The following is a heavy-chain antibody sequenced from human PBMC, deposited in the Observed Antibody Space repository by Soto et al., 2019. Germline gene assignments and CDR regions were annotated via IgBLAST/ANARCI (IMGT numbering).Heavy chain of an antibody. J-gene: IGHJ3*01. V-gene: IGHV3-30*18. D-gene: IGHD6-6*01. CDR2: IAYDGSNK. CDR1: GFTFSTYG. Sequence: QVQLVESGGGVVQPGRSLRLSCAASGFTFSTYGMHWVRQAPGKGLEWVALIAYDGSNKYYADSVKGRFTISRDNSQNTLYPQMNSLRAEDTAVYYCAKGAYDYGTSSLAFDFWGQGTMVTVSS. CDR3: AKGAYDYGTSSLAFDF.